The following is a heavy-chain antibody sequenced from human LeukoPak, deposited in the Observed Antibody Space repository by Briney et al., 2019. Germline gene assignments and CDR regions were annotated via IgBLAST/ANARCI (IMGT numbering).Heavy chain of an antibody. CDR3: AREEADSSSWYRLHYYYYYMDV. CDR2: ISSSGSTI. D-gene: IGHD6-13*01. CDR1: GFTFSDYY. V-gene: IGHV3-11*01. Sequence: GGSLRPSCAASGFTFSDYYMSWIRQAPGKGLEWVSDISSSGSTIYYADSVKGRFTISRDNAKNSLYLQMNSLRAEDTAVYYCAREEADSSSWYRLHYYYYYMDVWGKGTTVTVSS. J-gene: IGHJ6*03.